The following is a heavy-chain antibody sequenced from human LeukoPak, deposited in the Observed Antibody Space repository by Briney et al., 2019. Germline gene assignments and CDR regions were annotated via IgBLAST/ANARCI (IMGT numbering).Heavy chain of an antibody. Sequence: PGGSLRLSCAASGFTVSSNYMSWVRQAPGKGLEWVSVIYSGGSAYYADSVKGRFTISRDNSKNTLYLQMNSLRAEDTAVYYCAREPITNPAGRPAEGKLGYGMDVWGQGTTVTVSS. V-gene: IGHV3-53*01. D-gene: IGHD1-1*01. CDR2: IYSGGSA. CDR1: GFTVSSNY. J-gene: IGHJ6*02. CDR3: AREPITNPAGRPAEGKLGYGMDV.